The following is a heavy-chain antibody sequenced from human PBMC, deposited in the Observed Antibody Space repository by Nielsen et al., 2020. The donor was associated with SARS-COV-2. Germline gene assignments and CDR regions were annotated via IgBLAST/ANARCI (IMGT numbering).Heavy chain of an antibody. Sequence: GESLKISCAASGITFSSYAMSWVRQAPGKGLEWVSAISGSGGSTYYADSVKGRFTISRDNSKNTLYLQMNSLRAEDTAVYYCAKTTGGVDYWGQGTLVTVSS. D-gene: IGHD1-14*01. CDR3: AKTTGGVDY. J-gene: IGHJ4*02. V-gene: IGHV3-23*01. CDR2: ISGSGGST. CDR1: GITFSSYA.